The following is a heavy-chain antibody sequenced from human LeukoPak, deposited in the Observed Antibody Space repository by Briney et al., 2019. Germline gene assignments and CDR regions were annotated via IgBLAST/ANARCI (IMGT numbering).Heavy chain of an antibody. J-gene: IGHJ3*02. CDR1: GFTFDDYA. CDR3: AKVVGRYYYDSSGYYGAFDI. D-gene: IGHD3-22*01. Sequence: GGSLRLSCAASGFTFDDYAMHWVRQAPGKGLEWVSGISWNSGSIGYADSVKGRFTISRDNAKNSLYPQMNSLRAEDTALYYCAKVVGRYYYDSSGYYGAFDIWGQGTMVTVSS. CDR2: ISWNSGSI. V-gene: IGHV3-9*01.